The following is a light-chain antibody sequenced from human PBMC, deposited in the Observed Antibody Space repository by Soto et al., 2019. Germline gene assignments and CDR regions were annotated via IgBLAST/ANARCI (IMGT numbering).Light chain of an antibody. Sequence: QSALTQPASVSGSPGQSITISCTGTTSDVGGYNYVSWYQQHPGKAPKLMIYDVSNRPSGVSNRFSGSKSGSTASLTISGLQAEDEADYYCSSYTSSSPNVVFGGGTKLTVL. CDR1: TSDVGGYNY. CDR3: SSYTSSSPNVV. CDR2: DVS. V-gene: IGLV2-14*01. J-gene: IGLJ2*01.